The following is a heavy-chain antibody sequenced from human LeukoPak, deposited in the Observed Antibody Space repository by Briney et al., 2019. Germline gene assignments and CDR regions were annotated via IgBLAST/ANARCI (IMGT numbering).Heavy chain of an antibody. Sequence: SETLSLTCTVSGGSISSSSYYWGWIRQPPGKGLEWIGYIYYSGGTNYNPSPKSRVTISVDTSKNQFSLKLSSVTAADTAVYYCARDLVRFGEYDYWGQGTLVTVSS. V-gene: IGHV4-61*05. CDR2: IYYSGGT. D-gene: IGHD3-10*01. CDR1: GGSISSSSYY. CDR3: ARDLVRFGEYDY. J-gene: IGHJ4*02.